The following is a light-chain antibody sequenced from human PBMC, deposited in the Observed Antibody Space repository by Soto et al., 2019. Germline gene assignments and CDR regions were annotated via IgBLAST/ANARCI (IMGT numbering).Light chain of an antibody. CDR3: QQYNDWLRGT. Sequence: EIVMTQSPATLSVSPGERATLSCRASQSVSSNLAWYQQKPGQAPRLLVYGASTRATGIPVRFSGSGSGTEFTLTISSLQSEAFAVYYCQQYNDWLRGTFGQGTRVEIK. V-gene: IGKV3-15*01. CDR1: QSVSSN. J-gene: IGKJ1*01. CDR2: GAS.